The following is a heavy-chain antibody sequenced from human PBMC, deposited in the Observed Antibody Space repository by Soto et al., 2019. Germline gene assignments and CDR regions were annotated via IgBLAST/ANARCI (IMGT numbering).Heavy chain of an antibody. CDR2: IYPGDSDT. D-gene: IGHD3-9*01. CDR1: GYNFTSYW. Sequence: GESLKISCKGSGYNFTSYWIGGVRQMPGKGLEWMGIIYPGDSDTRYSPSFQGQVTISADKSISTAYLQWSSLKASDTAMYYCARGGRRYFDWFPRGDYGMDVWGQGTTVTVSS. J-gene: IGHJ6*02. V-gene: IGHV5-51*01. CDR3: ARGGRRYFDWFPRGDYGMDV.